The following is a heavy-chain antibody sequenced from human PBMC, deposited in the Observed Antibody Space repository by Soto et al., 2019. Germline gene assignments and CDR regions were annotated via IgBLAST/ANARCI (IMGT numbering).Heavy chain of an antibody. V-gene: IGHV4-39*07. D-gene: IGHD6-6*01. CDR2: IYYSGST. J-gene: IGHJ4*02. Sequence: SETLSLTCTVSGGSISSSSFYWGWIRQPPGKGLESIAAIYYSGSTYYNPSLKSRVTIFVDTSKNQFSLKLSSVTAADTAVYYCARGFARGIAARPYNYWGQGTLVTVSS. CDR1: GGSISSSSFY. CDR3: ARGFARGIAARPYNY.